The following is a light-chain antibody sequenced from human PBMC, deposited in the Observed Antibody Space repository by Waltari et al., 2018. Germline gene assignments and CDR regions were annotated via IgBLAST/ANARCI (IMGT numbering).Light chain of an antibody. V-gene: IGKV1D-12*01. CDR3: QQANSFPLA. CDR2: GAS. J-gene: IGKJ1*01. CDR1: QDIHTW. Sequence: DMQMTQSPSYVSASVGDRVTITCRASQDIHTWLAWYQQKPGKAPKLLIYGASSLQSGVPSRFSGSGSGTDFTLVISSLQPEDFATDYCQQANSFPLAFGQGTKVEMK.